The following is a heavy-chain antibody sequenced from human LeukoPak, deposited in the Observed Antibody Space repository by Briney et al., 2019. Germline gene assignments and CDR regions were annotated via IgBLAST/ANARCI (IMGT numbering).Heavy chain of an antibody. V-gene: IGHV4-34*01. Sequence: PSETLSLTCAVYGGSFSGYYWSWIRQPPGKGLEWIGEINHSGSTNYNPSLKSRVTISVDTSKNQFSLKLSSVTAADTAVYYCARLYSGSIDSWGQGTLVTVSS. CDR3: ARLYSGSIDS. D-gene: IGHD1-26*01. J-gene: IGHJ4*02. CDR2: INHSGST. CDR1: GGSFSGYY.